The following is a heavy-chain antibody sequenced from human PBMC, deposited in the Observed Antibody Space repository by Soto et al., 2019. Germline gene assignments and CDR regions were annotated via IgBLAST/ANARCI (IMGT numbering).Heavy chain of an antibody. CDR2: ISGNGGYT. Sequence: GGSLRLSCAASGFTFSSYAMTWVRQAPGKGLEWVSTISGNGGYTYYSDSVRGRFTISRDNSKKMLYLQMDSLRADDTGVFYCAKGKANTVFGVDTLFDYWGQGTQVTVSS. V-gene: IGHV3-23*01. CDR3: AKGKANTVFGVDTLFDY. D-gene: IGHD3-3*01. J-gene: IGHJ4*02. CDR1: GFTFSSYA.